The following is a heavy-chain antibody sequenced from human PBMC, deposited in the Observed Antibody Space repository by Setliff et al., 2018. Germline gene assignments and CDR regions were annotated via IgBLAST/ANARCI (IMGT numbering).Heavy chain of an antibody. CDR1: GYNFKTYA. V-gene: IGHV1-18*01. J-gene: IGHJ1*01. Sequence: GASVKVSCKASGYNFKTYAISWVRQAPGQGLEWLGWISGYNGNTNYAQRFQGRLTVTTDTSTSTAYMELSSLRFDDTAVYYCAGGNPAERYEYWGQGTLVTVSS. CDR2: ISGYNGNT. CDR3: AGGNPAERYEY. D-gene: IGHD5-12*01.